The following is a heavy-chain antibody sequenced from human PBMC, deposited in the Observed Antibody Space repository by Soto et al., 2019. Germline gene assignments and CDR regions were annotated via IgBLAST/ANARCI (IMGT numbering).Heavy chain of an antibody. CDR3: AKGFPRLPIYSWFDP. CDR1: GFTFSSYA. V-gene: IGHV3-23*01. D-gene: IGHD4-17*01. CDR2: ISGSGGST. Sequence: PGGSLRLSWAASGFTFSSYAMIWVRQAPGKGLEWVSAISGSGGSTYYADSVKGRFTISRDNSKNTLYLQMNSLRAEDTAVYYYAKGFPRLPIYSWFDPWGQGTLVTVSS. J-gene: IGHJ5*02.